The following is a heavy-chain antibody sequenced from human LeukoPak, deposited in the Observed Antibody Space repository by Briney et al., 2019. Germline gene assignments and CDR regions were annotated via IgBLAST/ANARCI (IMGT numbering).Heavy chain of an antibody. J-gene: IGHJ5*02. CDR3: AKDVTDMVREARNWFDP. CDR2: ISGSGSST. Sequence: GGSLRLSCAASGFTFSSYAMNWVRQAPGKGLEWVSAISGSGSSTYYADSVKGRFTISRDNSKNTLYLQMNSLRAEDTAVYYCAKDVTDMVREARNWFDPWGQGTLVTVSP. D-gene: IGHD3-10*01. CDR1: GFTFSSYA. V-gene: IGHV3-23*01.